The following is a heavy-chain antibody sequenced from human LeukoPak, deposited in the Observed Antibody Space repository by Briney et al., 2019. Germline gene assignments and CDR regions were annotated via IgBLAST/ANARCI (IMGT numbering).Heavy chain of an antibody. CDR2: INHSGST. CDR1: GGSFSGYY. J-gene: IGHJ4*02. D-gene: IGHD1-1*01. V-gene: IGHV4-34*01. CDR3: ATTSTTGYFDY. Sequence: SETLSLTCAVYGGSFSGYYWSWIRQPPGKGLEWIGEINHSGSTNYNPSLKSRVTMSVDTSKNQFSLKLRYVTAADTAMYYCATTSTTGYFDYWGQGILVTVSS.